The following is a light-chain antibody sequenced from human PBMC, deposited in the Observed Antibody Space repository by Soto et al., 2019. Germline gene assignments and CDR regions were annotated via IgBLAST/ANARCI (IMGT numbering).Light chain of an antibody. CDR3: QQYDNWPIT. Sequence: EIVLTQSPVTLSLSPGERATLSCRASQSVSSNLAWYQQKPGQAPRLFIYGASTGATAIPPRFSGSGSGTEFTLTISSLQSEDFAVYYCQQYDNWPITFGQGTRLEIK. CDR2: GAS. V-gene: IGKV3-15*01. CDR1: QSVSSN. J-gene: IGKJ5*01.